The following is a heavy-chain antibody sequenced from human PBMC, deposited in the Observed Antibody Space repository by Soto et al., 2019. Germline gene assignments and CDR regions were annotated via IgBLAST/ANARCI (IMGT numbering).Heavy chain of an antibody. CDR1: GFTFSSYG. Sequence: SLILSCSASGFTFSSYGMHWVRQAPGKGLEWVAVISYDGSNKYYADSVKGRFTISRDNSKNTLYLQMNSLRAEDTAVYYCAKDSVEMATTDYYYYGMDVWGQGTTVTVSS. CDR3: AKDSVEMATTDYYYYGMDV. D-gene: IGHD5-12*01. V-gene: IGHV3-30*18. J-gene: IGHJ6*02. CDR2: ISYDGSNK.